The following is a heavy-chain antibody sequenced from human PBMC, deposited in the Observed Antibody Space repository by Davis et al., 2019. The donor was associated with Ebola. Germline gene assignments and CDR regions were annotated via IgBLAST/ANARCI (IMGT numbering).Heavy chain of an antibody. J-gene: IGHJ4*02. CDR1: GGSFSGYY. Sequence: MPGGSLRLSCAVYGGSFSGYYWSWIRQPPGKGLEWIGEINHSGSTNYNPSLKSRVTISVDTSKDQFSLKLSSVTAADTAVYYCARGAGGIAENWGQGTLVTVSS. CDR3: ARGAGGIAEN. CDR2: INHSGST. V-gene: IGHV4-34*01. D-gene: IGHD6-13*01.